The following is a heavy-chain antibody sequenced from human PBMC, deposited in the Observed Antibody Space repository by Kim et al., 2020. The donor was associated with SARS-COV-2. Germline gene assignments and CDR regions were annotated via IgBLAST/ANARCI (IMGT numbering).Heavy chain of an antibody. CDR2: ISWDGGST. D-gene: IGHD2-2*01. J-gene: IGHJ6*02. V-gene: IGHV3-43*01. Sequence: GGSLRLSCAASGFTFDDYTMHWVRQAPGKGLEWVSLISWDGGSTYYADSVKGRFTISRDNSKNSLYLQMNSLRTEDTALYYCAKDIGSGSTSFGNYYYYYGMDVWGQGTTVTVSS. CDR1: GFTFDDYT. CDR3: AKDIGSGSTSFGNYYYYYGMDV.